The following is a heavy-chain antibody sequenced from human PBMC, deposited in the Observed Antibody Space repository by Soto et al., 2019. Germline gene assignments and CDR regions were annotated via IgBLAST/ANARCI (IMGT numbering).Heavy chain of an antibody. V-gene: IGHV4-59*01. D-gene: IGHD5-12*01. J-gene: IGHJ4*02. CDR2: LYYSGIT. CDR3: ASHRSSYAFQ. Sequence: PSETLSLTCTVSGGSISSYYWSWIRQPPGKGLEWIGYLYYSGITNYNPSLKSRVSTSLDPSKNQFSLKLTXVTAAXTXGYXXASHRSSYAFQWGQGTLVTVSS. CDR1: GGSISSYY.